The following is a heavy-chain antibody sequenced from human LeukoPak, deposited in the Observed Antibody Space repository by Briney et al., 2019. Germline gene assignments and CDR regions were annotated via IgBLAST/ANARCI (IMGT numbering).Heavy chain of an antibody. D-gene: IGHD1-26*01. V-gene: IGHV1-69*05. Sequence: GASVKVSCKASGGTFSSHAISWVRQAPGQGLEWMGGIIPIFGTANYAQKFQGRVTITTDESTSTAYMELSSLRSEDTAVYYCARESGSYSDYYYYMDAWGKGTTVTVSS. CDR1: GGTFSSHA. J-gene: IGHJ6*03. CDR3: ARESGSYSDYYYYMDA. CDR2: IIPIFGTA.